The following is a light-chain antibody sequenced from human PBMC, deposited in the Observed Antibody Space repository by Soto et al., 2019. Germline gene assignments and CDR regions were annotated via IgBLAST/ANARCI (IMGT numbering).Light chain of an antibody. CDR1: NSDVGSYNL. Sequence: QSALTQPASVSGSPGQSITISCTGTNSDVGSYNLVSWYQQHPGKAPKLIVYEGSKRPSGVSNRFSCSKSGNTASLTISGLQAEDEADYYCYSYGGSSFYVFGTGTKVTVL. V-gene: IGLV2-23*01. CDR3: YSYGGSSFYV. CDR2: EGS. J-gene: IGLJ1*01.